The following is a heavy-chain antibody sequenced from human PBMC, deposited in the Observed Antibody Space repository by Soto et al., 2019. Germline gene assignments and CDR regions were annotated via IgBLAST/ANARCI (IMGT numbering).Heavy chain of an antibody. D-gene: IGHD6-13*01. Sequence: GASVKVSCKASGGTFSSYTISWVRQAPGQGLEWMGRIIPILGIANYAQKFQGRVTITADKSTSTAYMELSSLRFEDTAVYYCARDGDSSVPIDYWGQGTLVTVSS. CDR3: ARDGDSSVPIDY. CDR2: IIPILGIA. CDR1: GGTFSSYT. J-gene: IGHJ4*02. V-gene: IGHV1-69*04.